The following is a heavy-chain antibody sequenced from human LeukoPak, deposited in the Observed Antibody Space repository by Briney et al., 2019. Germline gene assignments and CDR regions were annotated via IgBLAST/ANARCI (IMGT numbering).Heavy chain of an antibody. CDR1: GFTFSSYW. J-gene: IGHJ4*02. D-gene: IGHD5-18*01. Sequence: GGSLRLSCAASGFTFSSYWMSWVRQAPGKGLEWVANIKQDGSEKYYVDSVKGRFTISRDNAKNPLYLQMNSLRAEDTAVYYCARVPGYSYGYAPYYFDYWGQGTLVTVSS. CDR2: IKQDGSEK. V-gene: IGHV3-7*03. CDR3: ARVPGYSYGYAPYYFDY.